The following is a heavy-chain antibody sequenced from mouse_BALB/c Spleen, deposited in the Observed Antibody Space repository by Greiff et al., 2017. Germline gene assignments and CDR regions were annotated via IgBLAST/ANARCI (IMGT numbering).Heavy chain of an antibody. J-gene: IGHJ4*01. CDR3: ARADYGYAMDY. CDR2: INPDSSTI. CDR1: GFAFSRYW. Sequence: EVKLVESGGGLVQPGGSLKLSCAASGFAFSRYWMSWVRQAPGKGLEWIGEINPDSSTINYTPSLKDKFIISRDNAKNTLYLQMSKVRSEDTALYYCARADYGYAMDYWGQGTSVTVSS. D-gene: IGHD1-1*01. V-gene: IGHV4-1*02.